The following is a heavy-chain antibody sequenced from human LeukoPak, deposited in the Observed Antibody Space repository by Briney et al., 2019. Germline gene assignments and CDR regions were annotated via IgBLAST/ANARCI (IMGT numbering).Heavy chain of an antibody. D-gene: IGHD1-7*01. CDR3: AKDERNWNYNLASQTYD. Sequence: AGGSLRLSCAASGFTFSSYWMSWVRQAPGKGLEWMANIKQDGSEKYYVDSVKGRFTISRDNAKNSLYLQMNSLRAEDTAVYYCAKDERNWNYNLASQTYDWGQGTLVIVSS. J-gene: IGHJ4*02. CDR1: GFTFSSYW. V-gene: IGHV3-7*01. CDR2: IKQDGSEK.